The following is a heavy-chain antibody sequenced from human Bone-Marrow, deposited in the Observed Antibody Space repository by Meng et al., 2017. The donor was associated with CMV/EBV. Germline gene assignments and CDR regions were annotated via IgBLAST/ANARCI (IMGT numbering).Heavy chain of an antibody. Sequence: GSLRLSCTVSGGSISSSSYYWGWNRQPPGKGLEWIGSIYYSGSTYYNPSLKSRVTISVDTSKHQFSLKLSSVTAADTAVYYCVRVFWWQPVGVDAFDIWGQGTMVTVSS. CDR2: IYYSGST. V-gene: IGHV4-39*07. CDR3: VRVFWWQPVGVDAFDI. CDR1: GGSISSSSYY. D-gene: IGHD2-15*01. J-gene: IGHJ3*02.